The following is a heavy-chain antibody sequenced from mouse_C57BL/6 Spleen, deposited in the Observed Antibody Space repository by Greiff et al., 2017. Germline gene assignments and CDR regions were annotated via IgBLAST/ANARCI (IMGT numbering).Heavy chain of an antibody. CDR3: SRTKYYGSSGY. CDR1: GYTFTSYW. J-gene: IGHJ2*01. D-gene: IGHD1-1*01. Sequence: VQLQQPGAELVKPGASVKLSCKASGYTFTSYWMHWVKQRPGQGLEWIGMIHPNSGSTNYNEKFKSKAKLTVDKSSSTAYMQLSRLTSEDSAVYYRSRTKYYGSSGYWGQGTTLTVSS. CDR2: IHPNSGST. V-gene: IGHV1-64*01.